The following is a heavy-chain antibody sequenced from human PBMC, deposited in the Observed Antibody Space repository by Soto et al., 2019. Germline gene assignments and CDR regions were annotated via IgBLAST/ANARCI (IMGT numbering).Heavy chain of an antibody. D-gene: IGHD2-15*01. CDR2: INPSGGST. Sequence: ASVKVSCKASGYTFTSYYMHWVRQAPGQRLEWMGIINPSGGSTSYAQKFQGRVTMTRDTSTSTVYMELSSLRSEDTAVYYCARSNVVVVAATPDAFDIWGQGTMVTVSS. V-gene: IGHV1-46*03. CDR1: GYTFTSYY. CDR3: ARSNVVVVAATPDAFDI. J-gene: IGHJ3*02.